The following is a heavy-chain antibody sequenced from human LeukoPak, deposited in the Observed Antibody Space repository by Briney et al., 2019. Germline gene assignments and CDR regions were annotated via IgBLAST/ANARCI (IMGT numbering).Heavy chain of an antibody. CDR2: ISSGGTSE. V-gene: IGHV3-30*03. D-gene: IGHD2-2*01. Sequence: GRPLRLSCGASGFAFSTYAMHWVRQTPDKGLEWVAFISSGGTSENYADSVKGRFTISRDNSKNTLYLRMNNLTPEDTAVYYCATGYRSTTSYGNRFDPWGQGTLVTVYS. J-gene: IGHJ5*02. CDR3: ATGYRSTTSYGNRFDP. CDR1: GFAFSTYA.